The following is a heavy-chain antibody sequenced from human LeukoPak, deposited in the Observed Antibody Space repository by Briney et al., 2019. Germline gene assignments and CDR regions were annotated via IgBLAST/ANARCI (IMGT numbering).Heavy chain of an antibody. D-gene: IGHD3-16*02. CDR1: GYTFTSYY. V-gene: IGHV1-46*01. CDR2: INPSGGST. J-gene: IGHJ6*03. Sequence: ASVKVSFKASGYTFTSYYMHWVRQAPGQGLEWMGIINPSGGSTSYAQKFQGRVTITADKSTSTAYMELSSLRSEDTAVYYCASKYRYHYYYYYMDVWGKGTTVTVSS. CDR3: ASKYRYHYYYYYMDV.